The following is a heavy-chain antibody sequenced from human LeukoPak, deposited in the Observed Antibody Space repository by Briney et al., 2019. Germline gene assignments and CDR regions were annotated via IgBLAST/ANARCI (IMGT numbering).Heavy chain of an antibody. V-gene: IGHV4-39*07. CDR3: ASSSGWWVFDY. CDR2: IYYSGST. CDR1: GGSISSSSYY. J-gene: IGHJ4*02. Sequence: SETLSLTCTVSGGSISSSSYYWGWIRQPPGKGLEWIGSIYYSGSTYYNPSLKSRVTISVDTSKNQFSLKLSSVTAADTAVYYCASSSGWWVFDYWGQGTLVTVSS. D-gene: IGHD6-19*01.